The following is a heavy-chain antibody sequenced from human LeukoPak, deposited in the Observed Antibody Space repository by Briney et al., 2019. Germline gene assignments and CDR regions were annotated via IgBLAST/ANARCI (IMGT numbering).Heavy chain of an antibody. CDR2: IHTSGNT. V-gene: IGHV4-61*09. CDR3: ARGPRPTGRGYYYYMDV. D-gene: IGHD1-14*01. J-gene: IGHJ6*03. Sequence: PSETLSLTCTVSGGSISSGSYCWSWIRQPAGKGLEWIGHIHTSGNTNYNPSLKSRVTISVDTSKNQFSLKLSSVTAADTAVYYCARGPRPTGRGYYYYMDVWGKGTTVTISS. CDR1: GGSISSGSYC.